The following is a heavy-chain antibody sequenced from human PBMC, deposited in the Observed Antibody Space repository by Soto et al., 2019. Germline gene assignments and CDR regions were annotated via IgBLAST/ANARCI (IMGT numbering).Heavy chain of an antibody. Sequence: QVQLVQSGAEVKKPGSSVKVSCKASGGTFSSYTISWVRQAPGQGLEWMGRIIPILGIANYAQKFQGRVTITADKSPSXXEXEXISLRSEDTAVYYCARDRYCSSTSCSDYYYYYGMDVWGQGTTVTVSS. CDR2: IIPILGIA. CDR1: GGTFSSYT. V-gene: IGHV1-69*08. J-gene: IGHJ6*02. CDR3: ARDRYCSSTSCSDYYYYYGMDV. D-gene: IGHD2-2*01.